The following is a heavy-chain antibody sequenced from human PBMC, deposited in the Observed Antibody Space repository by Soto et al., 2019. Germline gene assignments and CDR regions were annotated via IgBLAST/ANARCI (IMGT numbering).Heavy chain of an antibody. V-gene: IGHV4-30-4*01. CDR2: IYYNGST. CDR3: ARRGDYRRGWYWFDP. Sequence: PSETLSLTCTVSGGSISSGDSYWSWIRQPPGKGLEWIGYIYYNGSTNYNPSLKSRVTISVDTSKNQFSLKLSSVTAADTAVYYCARRGDYRRGWYWFDPWGQGTLVTAPQ. D-gene: IGHD4-17*01. CDR1: GGSISSGDSY. J-gene: IGHJ5*02.